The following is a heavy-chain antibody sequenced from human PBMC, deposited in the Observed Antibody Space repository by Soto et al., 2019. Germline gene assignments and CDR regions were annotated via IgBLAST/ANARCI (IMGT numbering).Heavy chain of an antibody. Sequence: PGGSLRLSCAASGFTFSSYAMGWVRQAPGKGLEWVSAISGSGGSTYYADSVKGRFTISRDNSKNTLYLQMNSLRAEDTAVYYCAKENLGGYSIYYYYYMDVWGKGTTVTVSS. J-gene: IGHJ6*03. CDR2: ISGSGGST. CDR3: AKENLGGYSIYYYYYMDV. V-gene: IGHV3-23*01. D-gene: IGHD5-18*01. CDR1: GFTFSSYA.